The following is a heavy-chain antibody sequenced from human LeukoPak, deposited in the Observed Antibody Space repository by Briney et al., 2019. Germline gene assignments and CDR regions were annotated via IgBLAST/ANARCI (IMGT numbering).Heavy chain of an antibody. D-gene: IGHD5-18*01. CDR2: ISYDGSNK. CDR1: GFTFSSYG. Sequence: PGGSLRLSCAASGFTFSSYGMHWVRQAPGKGLEWVAVISYDGSNKYYADSVKGRFTISRDNSKNTLYLQMNSLRAEDTAVYYCARDNAWIQLWLYSYWGQGTLVTVSS. J-gene: IGHJ4*02. V-gene: IGHV3-30*03. CDR3: ARDNAWIQLWLYSY.